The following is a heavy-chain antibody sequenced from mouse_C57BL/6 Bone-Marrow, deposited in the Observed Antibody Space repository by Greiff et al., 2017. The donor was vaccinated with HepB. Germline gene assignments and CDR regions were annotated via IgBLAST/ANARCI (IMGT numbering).Heavy chain of an antibody. CDR3: ARAETAQY. CDR1: GFTFSSYA. Sequence: EVKVEESGGGLVKPGGSLKLSCAASGFTFSSYAMSWVRQTPEKRLEWVATISDGGSYTYYPDNVKGRFTISRDNAKNNLYLQMSHLKSEDTAMYYCARAETAQYWGQGTLVTVSA. D-gene: IGHD3-2*02. J-gene: IGHJ3*01. CDR2: ISDGGSYT. V-gene: IGHV5-4*03.